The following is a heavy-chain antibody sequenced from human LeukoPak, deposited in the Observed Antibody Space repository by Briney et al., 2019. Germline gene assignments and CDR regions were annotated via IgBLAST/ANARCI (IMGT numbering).Heavy chain of an antibody. V-gene: IGHV1-24*01. CDR3: ATGFGYNSGDRDY. J-gene: IGHJ4*02. CDR1: GHTLSESS. D-gene: IGHD5-18*01. CDR2: FNPEDGET. Sequence: ASVTVSCKVSGHTLSESSIYWVRQAPGKGLEWMGGFNPEDGETIYAQKFQGRVTMTEDTSTDTAYMELSSLRSEDTAVYYCATGFGYNSGDRDYWGQGTLVTVSS.